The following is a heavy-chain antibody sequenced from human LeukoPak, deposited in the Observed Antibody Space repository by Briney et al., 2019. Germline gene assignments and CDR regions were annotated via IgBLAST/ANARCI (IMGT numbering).Heavy chain of an antibody. Sequence: GGSLRLSCAASGFTFSSYAMSWVRQAPGKGLEWVSAISGSGGSTYYVDSVKGRFTISRDNSKNTLYLQMNSLRAEDTAVYYCAKANYDFWSGYSDYWGQGTLVTVSS. V-gene: IGHV3-23*01. CDR2: ISGSGGST. J-gene: IGHJ4*02. CDR3: AKANYDFWSGYSDY. D-gene: IGHD3-3*01. CDR1: GFTFSSYA.